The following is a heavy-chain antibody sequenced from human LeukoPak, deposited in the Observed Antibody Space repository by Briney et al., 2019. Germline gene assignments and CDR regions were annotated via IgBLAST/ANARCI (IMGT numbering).Heavy chain of an antibody. CDR2: IKSKTDGGTT. CDR1: GFTFSNAW. Sequence: PGGSLRLSCAASGFTFSNAWMSWVRQAPGKGLEWVGRIKSKTDGGTTDYAAPVKGRFTISRVDSENTLYLQMNSLKTEDTAVYYCTTDPPFIVTIAAAVHYWGQGTLVTVSS. D-gene: IGHD2-2*02. V-gene: IGHV3-15*01. J-gene: IGHJ4*02. CDR3: TTDPPFIVTIAAAVHY.